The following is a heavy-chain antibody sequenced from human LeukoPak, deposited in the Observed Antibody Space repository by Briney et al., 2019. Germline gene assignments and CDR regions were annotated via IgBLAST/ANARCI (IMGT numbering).Heavy chain of an antibody. V-gene: IGHV4-39*01. J-gene: IGHJ5*02. Sequence: PSETLSLTCTVSGGSISSSSYYWGWIRQPPGKGLEWIGSIYYSGSTYYNPSLKSRVTISVDTSKNQFSLKLSSVTAADTAVYYCARQESAITNWFDPWGQGTLVTVSS. CDR3: ARQESAITNWFDP. CDR2: IYYSGST. CDR1: GGSISSSSYY. D-gene: IGHD2-2*01.